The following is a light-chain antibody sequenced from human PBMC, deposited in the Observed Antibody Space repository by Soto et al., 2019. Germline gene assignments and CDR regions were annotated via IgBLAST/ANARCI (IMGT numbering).Light chain of an antibody. CDR3: QQYYSFPFI. Sequence: DIQMTQSPSSLSASVGDRVTITCRASQGISTYVAWFQQKSGKAPKSLIYGASRLQNGVPPRFSGGGSGTEFTLTISGLQPEDFAIYFCQQYYSFPFIFGPGTKVESK. J-gene: IGKJ3*01. CDR1: QGISTY. CDR2: GAS. V-gene: IGKV1-16*01.